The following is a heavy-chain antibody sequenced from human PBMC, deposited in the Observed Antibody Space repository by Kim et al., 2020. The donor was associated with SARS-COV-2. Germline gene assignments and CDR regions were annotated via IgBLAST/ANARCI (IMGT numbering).Heavy chain of an antibody. V-gene: IGHV4-34*01. J-gene: IGHJ6*03. Sequence: SETLSLTCAVYGGSFSGYYWSWIRQPPGKGLEWIGEINHSGSTNYNPSLKSRVTISVDTSKNQFSLKLSSVTAADTAVYYCARGRQLETSWYYYYYYMDV. CDR3: ARGRQLETSWYYYYYYMDV. CDR1: GGSFSGYY. CDR2: INHSGST. D-gene: IGHD6-13*01.